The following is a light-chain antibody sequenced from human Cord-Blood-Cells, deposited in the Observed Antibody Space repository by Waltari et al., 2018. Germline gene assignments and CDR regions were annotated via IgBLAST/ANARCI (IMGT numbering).Light chain of an antibody. Sequence: EIALTQSPATLSLSPGERATLSCRASQNVSSYLAWYQQKPGQAPRLLIYDASNRATGIPARFSGSGSGTDFTLTISSLEPEDFAVYYCQQRSNWPKLTFGGGTKVEIK. CDR2: DAS. CDR1: QNVSSY. J-gene: IGKJ4*01. V-gene: IGKV3-11*01. CDR3: QQRSNWPKLT.